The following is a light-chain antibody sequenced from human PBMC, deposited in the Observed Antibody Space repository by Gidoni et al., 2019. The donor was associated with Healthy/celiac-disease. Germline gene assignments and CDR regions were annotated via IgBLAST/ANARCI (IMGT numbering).Light chain of an antibody. J-gene: IGKJ1*01. CDR1: QSVSSSY. CDR3: QQYGSSWT. V-gene: IGKV3-20*01. CDR2: GAS. Sequence: EIVLTQSPGTLSLSPGESATLSCRASQSVSSSYLAWYQQKPGQAPRLLIYGASSRATGIPDRFSGSGSGTDFTLTSSRLEPEDFAVYYCQQYGSSWTFGQXTKVEIK.